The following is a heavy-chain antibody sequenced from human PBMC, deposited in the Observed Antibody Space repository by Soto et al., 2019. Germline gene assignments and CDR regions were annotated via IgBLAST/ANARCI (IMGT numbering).Heavy chain of an antibody. Sequence: SWTVPHTCAVYGGAFSGYYWSWIRQPPGKGLEWIGEINHSGSTNYNPSLKSRVTISVDTSKNQFSLKLSSVTAADTAVYYCAKDRSSHWALGYWGQGTLVTVSS. CDR2: INHSGST. CDR3: AKDRSSHWALGY. V-gene: IGHV4-34*01. J-gene: IGHJ4*02. CDR1: GGAFSGYY. D-gene: IGHD7-27*01.